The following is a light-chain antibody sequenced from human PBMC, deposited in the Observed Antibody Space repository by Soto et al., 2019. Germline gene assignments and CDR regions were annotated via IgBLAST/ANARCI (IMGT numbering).Light chain of an antibody. Sequence: EIVLTQSPATLSLSPGERATLSCRASQSVSSYLAWYQQKPGQAPRPLIYDASNRATGIPARFSSSGSGTDFTLTISSLEPEDFAVYYCQQRSNWLSITFGQGTRLEIK. V-gene: IGKV3-11*01. J-gene: IGKJ5*01. CDR1: QSVSSY. CDR2: DAS. CDR3: QQRSNWLSIT.